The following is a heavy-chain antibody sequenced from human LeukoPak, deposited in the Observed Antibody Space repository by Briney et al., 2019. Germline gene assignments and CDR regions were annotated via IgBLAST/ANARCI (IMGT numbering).Heavy chain of an antibody. V-gene: IGHV1-69*13. CDR1: GGTFSSYA. D-gene: IGHD2-21*01. CDR2: IIPIFGTA. CDR3: AKLPVVVGDAFDI. J-gene: IGHJ3*02. Sequence: SVKVSCKASGGTFSSYAISWVRQAPGQGLEWMGGIIPIFGTANYAQKFQGRVTITADESTSTAYMELSSLRSEDTAVYYCAKLPVVVGDAFDIWGQGTMVTVSS.